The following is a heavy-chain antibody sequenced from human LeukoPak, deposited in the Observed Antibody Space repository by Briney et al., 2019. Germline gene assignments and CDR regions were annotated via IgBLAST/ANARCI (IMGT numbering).Heavy chain of an antibody. CDR3: AKGHTYYYDSSGYSRDAFDI. V-gene: IGHV3-9*03. D-gene: IGHD3-22*01. J-gene: IGHJ3*02. Sequence: SLRLSCAASGFTFDDYAMHWVRQAPGKGLEWVSGISRNSGSIGYADSVKGRFTISRDNAKNSLYLQMNSLRAEDMALYYCAKGHTYYYDSSGYSRDAFDIWGQGTMVTVSS. CDR1: GFTFDDYA. CDR2: ISRNSGSI.